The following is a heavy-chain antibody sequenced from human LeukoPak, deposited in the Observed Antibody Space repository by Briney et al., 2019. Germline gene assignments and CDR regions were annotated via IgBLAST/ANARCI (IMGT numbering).Heavy chain of an antibody. D-gene: IGHD5-12*01. CDR3: ARGEDIVATTLDY. CDR2: INPNSGGT. J-gene: IGHJ4*02. V-gene: IGHV1-2*02. CDR1: GYTFTGYY. Sequence: GASVKVSCKASGYTFTGYYMHWVRQAPGQGLEWMGWINPNSGGTNYAQKFQGRVTMTRDTSISTAYMELSRLRSDDTAVYYCARGEDIVATTLDYWGQGTLVTVSS.